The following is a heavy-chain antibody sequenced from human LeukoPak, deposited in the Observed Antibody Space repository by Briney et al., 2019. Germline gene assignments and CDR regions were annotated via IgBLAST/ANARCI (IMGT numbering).Heavy chain of an antibody. V-gene: IGHV1-2*06. CDR2: INPNGGGT. CDR3: ARVGFTSSWSNFDY. J-gene: IGHJ4*02. D-gene: IGHD6-13*01. CDR1: GYTFAAYF. Sequence: ASVKVSCKASGYTFAAYFIHWVRLAPGQGHEWMGRINPNGGGTNKAQKFQGRVTMTGDTSISTAYMELSSLRSDDTAMYYCARVGFTSSWSNFDYWGQGTLVIVSS.